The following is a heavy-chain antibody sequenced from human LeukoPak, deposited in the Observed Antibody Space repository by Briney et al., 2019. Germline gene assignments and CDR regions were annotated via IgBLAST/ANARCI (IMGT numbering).Heavy chain of an antibody. CDR3: ARVGYCSSTSCYTAGSGAFDI. J-gene: IGHJ3*02. V-gene: IGHV4-4*07. Sequence: SETLSLTCTVSGGSISSYYWSWIRQPAGKGLEWIGRIYTSGSTNYNPSLKSRVTMSVDTSKNQFSLKLSSVTAADTAVYYCARVGYCSSTSCYTAGSGAFDIWGQGTMATVSS. D-gene: IGHD2-2*02. CDR2: IYTSGST. CDR1: GGSISSYY.